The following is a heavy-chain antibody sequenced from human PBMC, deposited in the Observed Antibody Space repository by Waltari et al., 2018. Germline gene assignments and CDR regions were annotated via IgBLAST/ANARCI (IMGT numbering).Heavy chain of an antibody. CDR1: GFTFSSYG. CDR2: IWYDGSNK. V-gene: IGHV3-33*06. J-gene: IGHJ6*03. Sequence: QVQLVASGGGVVQPGRSLRLSCAASGFTFSSYGMPWVRQAPGKGLEWVAVIWYDGSNKYYADSVKGRFTISRDNSKNTLYLQMNSLRAEDTAVYYCAKDWGYYYYYMDVWGKGTTVTVSS. D-gene: IGHD3-16*01. CDR3: AKDWGYYYYYMDV.